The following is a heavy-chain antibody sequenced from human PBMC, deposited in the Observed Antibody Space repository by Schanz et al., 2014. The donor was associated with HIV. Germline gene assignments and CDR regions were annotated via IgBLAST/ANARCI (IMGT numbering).Heavy chain of an antibody. Sequence: QVQLVESGGGVVQPGRSLRLSCVASGFTFNNYAMTWVRQAPGKGLEWVAVISYDGSNKYYADSVKGRFTISRDNSKNTLYLQMNSLRVEDTALYYCAKDYATYSLDYWGQGTLVTVSS. D-gene: IGHD2-15*01. J-gene: IGHJ4*02. CDR2: ISYDGSNK. V-gene: IGHV3-30*18. CDR1: GFTFNNYA. CDR3: AKDYATYSLDY.